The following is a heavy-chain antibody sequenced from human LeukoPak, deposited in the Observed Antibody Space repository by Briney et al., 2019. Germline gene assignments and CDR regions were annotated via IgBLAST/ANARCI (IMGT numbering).Heavy chain of an antibody. J-gene: IGHJ5*02. D-gene: IGHD5-18*01. CDR2: IYYSGST. CDR3: ARDGTGYSYGENWFDP. V-gene: IGHV4-39*07. CDR1: GGSISSSSYY. Sequence: PSETLSLTCTVSGGSISSSSYYWGWIRQPPGKGLEWIGSIYYSGSTYYNPSLKSRVTISVDTSKNQFSLKLSSVTAADTAVYYCARDGTGYSYGENWFDPWGQGTLVTVSS.